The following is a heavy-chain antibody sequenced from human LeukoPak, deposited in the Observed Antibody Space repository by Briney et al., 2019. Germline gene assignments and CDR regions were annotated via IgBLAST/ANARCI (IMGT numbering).Heavy chain of an antibody. J-gene: IGHJ3*02. V-gene: IGHV1-69*13. CDR3: AREWYSSGWYGGHDAFDI. CDR2: IIPIFGTA. Sequence: ASVKVSCEASGYTFTSYGISWVRQAPGQGLEWMGWIIPIFGTANYAQKFQGRVTITADESTSTAYMELSSLRSEDTAVYYCAREWYSSGWYGGHDAFDIWGQGTMVTVSS. CDR1: GYTFTSYG. D-gene: IGHD6-19*01.